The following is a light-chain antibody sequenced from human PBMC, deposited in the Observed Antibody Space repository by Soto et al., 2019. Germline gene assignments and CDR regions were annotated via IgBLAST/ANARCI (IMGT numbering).Light chain of an antibody. CDR2: DAS. Sequence: EIVLTQSPATLSLSPGERATLSCRASQSVSSYLAWYQQKPGQAPRLLIYDASNRATGIPARFSGSGSGTDFTLTISSLEPEDFAVYYCQRRSNWPQTFGQGTKVEI. V-gene: IGKV3-11*01. CDR3: QRRSNWPQT. CDR1: QSVSSY. J-gene: IGKJ1*01.